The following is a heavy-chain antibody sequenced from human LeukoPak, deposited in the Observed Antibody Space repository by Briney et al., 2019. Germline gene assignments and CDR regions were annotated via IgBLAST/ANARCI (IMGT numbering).Heavy chain of an antibody. CDR3: AKDTGYSSGWPLGY. V-gene: IGHV3-30*18. D-gene: IGHD6-19*01. CDR1: GFTFSSYG. CDR2: ISYDGSNK. J-gene: IGHJ4*02. Sequence: GALRLSCAASGFTFSSYGTHWVRQAPGKGLEWVAVISYDGSNKYYADSVKGRFTISRDNSKNTLYLQMNSLRAEDTAVYYCAKDTGYSSGWPLGYWGQGTLVTVSS.